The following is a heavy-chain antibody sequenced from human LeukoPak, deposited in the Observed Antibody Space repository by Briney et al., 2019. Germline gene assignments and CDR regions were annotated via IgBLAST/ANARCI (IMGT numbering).Heavy chain of an antibody. CDR3: AKIDAY. CDR1: GFTFSRNW. CDR2: INSDGSIT. Sequence: GGSLRLSCAASGFTFSRNWMHWVRQAPGKGLVWVSRINSDGSITNYADSVEGRFTISRGNAKNTLYLQMSSLRAEDTAVYYCAKIDAYWGQGTLVTVSS. J-gene: IGHJ4*02. V-gene: IGHV3-74*01.